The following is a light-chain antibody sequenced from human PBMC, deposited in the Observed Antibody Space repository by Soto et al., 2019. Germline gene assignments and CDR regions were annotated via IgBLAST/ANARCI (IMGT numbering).Light chain of an antibody. V-gene: IGKV3-15*01. CDR3: HQYNNWPPT. CDR2: GAS. Sequence: EIVLTQSPGTLSLSPGERATLSCRASQSVSSSYLAWYQQKPGQAPRLVIYGASTRATGIPARYSGSGSGTEFTPTISSLQSEDFAVYYCHQYNNWPPTFGQGTKVDIK. CDR1: QSVSSSY. J-gene: IGKJ1*01.